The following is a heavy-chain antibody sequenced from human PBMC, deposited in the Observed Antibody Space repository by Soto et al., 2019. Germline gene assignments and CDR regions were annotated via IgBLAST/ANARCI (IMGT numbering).Heavy chain of an antibody. CDR1: GGSISSSSYY. CDR3: ARSAKDWNDSYYYYYMDV. V-gene: IGHV4-39*01. J-gene: IGHJ6*03. Sequence: SETLSLTCTVSGGSISSSSYYWGWIRQPPGKGLEWIGSIYYSGSTYYNPSLKSRVTISVDTSKNQFSVKLSSVTAADTAVYYCARSAKDWNDSYYYYYMDVWGKGTTVTVSS. CDR2: IYYSGST. D-gene: IGHD1-1*01.